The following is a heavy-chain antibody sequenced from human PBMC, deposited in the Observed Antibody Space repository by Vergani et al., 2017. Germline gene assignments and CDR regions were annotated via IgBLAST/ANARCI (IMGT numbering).Heavy chain of an antibody. Sequence: QVQLQQWGAGLLKPSETLSHTCAVYGGSFSGYYWSWIRQPPGKGLEWIGEINHSGSTNYNPSLKSRVTISVDTSKNQFSLKLSSVTAADTAVYYCARTRRQLADYWGQGTLVTVSS. CDR2: INHSGST. D-gene: IGHD6-13*01. CDR3: ARTRRQLADY. V-gene: IGHV4-34*01. J-gene: IGHJ4*02. CDR1: GGSFSGYY.